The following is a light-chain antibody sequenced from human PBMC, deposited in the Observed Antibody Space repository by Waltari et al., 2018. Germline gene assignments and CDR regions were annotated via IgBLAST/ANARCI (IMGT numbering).Light chain of an antibody. J-gene: IGKJ4*01. CDR3: QQRANWPPLT. CDR2: HAS. V-gene: IGKV3-11*01. Sequence: EIVLTQSPATLSLSPGERATLSCRASQSVSNFLAWYQQKPGQAPRLLIYHASNRATGIPARFGGRGSGTDFTLTISSLEPGDSAVYYCQQRANWPPLTFGGGTRVEI. CDR1: QSVSNF.